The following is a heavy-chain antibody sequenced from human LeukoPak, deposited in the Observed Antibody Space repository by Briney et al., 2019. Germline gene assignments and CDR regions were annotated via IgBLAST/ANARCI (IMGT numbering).Heavy chain of an antibody. CDR2: IDGDGSST. Sequence: PGGSLRLSCAASGFTFSSYWMHWVRQAPGKGLVWVSRIDGDGSSTSYADSVKGRFTISRDNAKNTLYLQMNSLRAEDTAVYYCAKDSTVGFYWGQGTLVTVSS. J-gene: IGHJ4*02. V-gene: IGHV3-74*01. CDR3: AKDSTVGFY. D-gene: IGHD4-17*01. CDR1: GFTFSSYW.